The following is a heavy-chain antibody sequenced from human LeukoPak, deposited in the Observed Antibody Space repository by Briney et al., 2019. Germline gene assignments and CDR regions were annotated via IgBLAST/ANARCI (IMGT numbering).Heavy chain of an antibody. CDR2: IYTSGST. Sequence: PSETLSLTCTVSGGSISSYYWSWIRQPAGKGLEWIGRIYTSGSTNYNPSLKSRVTMSVDTSKNQFSLKLSSVTAADTAVYYCARGGLVVAAAWFDPWGQGTLVTVSS. V-gene: IGHV4-4*07. CDR3: ARGGLVVAAAWFDP. CDR1: GGSISSYY. J-gene: IGHJ5*02. D-gene: IGHD2-15*01.